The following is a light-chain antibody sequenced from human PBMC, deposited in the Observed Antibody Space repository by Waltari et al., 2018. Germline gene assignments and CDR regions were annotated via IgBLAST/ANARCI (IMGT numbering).Light chain of an antibody. CDR2: TAS. CDR1: QGIRSR. J-gene: IGKJ2*01. Sequence: DIQMTQSPSFVSVSGGDRVTITCRASQGIRSRLAWYPQKPGNAPKLLIYTASTLQSGVPSRFSGSGSGAEFTLIITTLQPEDFATYFCLQAYSFPRTFGQGTKLEIK. V-gene: IGKV1-12*01. CDR3: LQAYSFPRT.